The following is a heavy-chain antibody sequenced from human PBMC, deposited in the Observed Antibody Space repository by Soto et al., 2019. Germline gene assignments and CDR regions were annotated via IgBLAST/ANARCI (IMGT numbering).Heavy chain of an antibody. V-gene: IGHV3-23*01. J-gene: IGHJ3*02. CDR2: ISGSGGTT. Sequence: EVQLLESGGGLVQPGGSLRLSCAASGFTFSSYAMSWVRQAPGKGLEWVSAISGSGGTTYYADSVKGRFTFSRDNSKNTLYLQMNSLRAEDTAVYYCAKNAKGWFSAFAIWGQGTMVNVSS. D-gene: IGHD6-19*01. CDR1: GFTFSSYA. CDR3: AKNAKGWFSAFAI.